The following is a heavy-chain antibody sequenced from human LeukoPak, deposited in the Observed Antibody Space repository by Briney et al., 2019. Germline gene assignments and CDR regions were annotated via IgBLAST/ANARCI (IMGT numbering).Heavy chain of an antibody. CDR2: IYHSGST. D-gene: IGHD3-3*01. CDR3: ARDSVDFWSGCYDY. V-gene: IGHV4-38-2*02. CDR1: GYSISSGYY. J-gene: IGHJ4*02. Sequence: KPSETLSLTCTVFGYSISSGYYWGWIRQPPGKGLEWIGSIYHSGSTYYNPSLKSRVTISVDTSKNQFSLKLSSVTAADTAVYYCARDSVDFWSGCYDYWGQGTLVTVSS.